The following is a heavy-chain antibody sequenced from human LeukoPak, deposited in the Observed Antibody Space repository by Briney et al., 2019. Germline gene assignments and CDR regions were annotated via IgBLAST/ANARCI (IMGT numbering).Heavy chain of an antibody. CDR1: GGSISSDSYY. J-gene: IGHJ4*02. D-gene: IGHD6-19*01. CDR3: ASLAVAGLSEGY. Sequence: SETLSLTCTVSGGSISSDSYYWAWIRQPPGKGLEWIASIYYSGSTYYNPSLKSRVTISVDTSRNQFSLKLSSVTAADTAVYYCASLAVAGLSEGYWGQGTLVVVSS. V-gene: IGHV4-39*01. CDR2: IYYSGST.